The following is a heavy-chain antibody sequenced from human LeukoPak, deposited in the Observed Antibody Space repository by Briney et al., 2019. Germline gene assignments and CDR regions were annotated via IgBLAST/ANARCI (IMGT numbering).Heavy chain of an antibody. CDR2: INPDSGGT. CDR3: ATDPIVVVVAATEGAFDI. J-gene: IGHJ3*02. Sequence: GASVKVSCKASGYTFTGYYMHWVRQAPGQGLEWMGWINPDSGGTNYAQKFQGRVTMTRDTSISTAYMELSRLRSDDTAVYYCATDPIVVVVAATEGAFDIWGQGTMVTVSS. V-gene: IGHV1-2*02. CDR1: GYTFTGYY. D-gene: IGHD2-15*01.